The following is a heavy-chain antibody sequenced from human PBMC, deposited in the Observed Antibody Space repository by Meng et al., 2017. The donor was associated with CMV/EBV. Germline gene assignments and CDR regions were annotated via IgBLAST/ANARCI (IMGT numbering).Heavy chain of an antibody. J-gene: IGHJ6*02. CDR3: AKEYYNFWSGFVRASFFYYYGMDV. Sequence: GESLKISCAASGFTFSSYSMNWVRQAPGKGLEWVAFIRYDGSNKYCVDSVKGRFTISRDNSKNTLFLQMNSLRAEDTAVYYCAKEYYNFWSGFVRASFFYYYGMDVWGQGTTVTVSS. CDR2: IRYDGSNK. CDR1: GFTFSSYS. D-gene: IGHD3-3*01. V-gene: IGHV3-30*02.